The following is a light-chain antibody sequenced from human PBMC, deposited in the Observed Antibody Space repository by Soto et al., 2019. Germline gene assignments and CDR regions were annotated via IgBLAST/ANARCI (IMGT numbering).Light chain of an antibody. V-gene: IGLV2-14*02. CDR2: KGT. CDR3: QSYDIDLIGLI. Sequence: QSALAQPASVSGSPGQSITISCTGTSSDVGAYNSVSWYQQHPHRAPQVIIYKGTQRPSGVSNRFSGSKSGTSASLVITGLQAEDEADYYCQSYDIDLIGLIFGAGTKLTVL. J-gene: IGLJ2*01. CDR1: SSDVGAYNS.